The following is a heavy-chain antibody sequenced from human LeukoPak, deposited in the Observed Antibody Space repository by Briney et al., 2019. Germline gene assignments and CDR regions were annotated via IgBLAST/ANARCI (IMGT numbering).Heavy chain of an antibody. CDR1: GCTFSSYE. CDR2: ISSSGSTI. V-gene: IGHV3-48*03. Sequence: GGSLRLSCADSGCTFSSYEMNWVRQAPGKGLEWVSYISSSGSTIYYADSVKGRFTISRDNAKNSLYLQMNSLRAEDTAVYYCATSASLDYWGQGTLVTVSS. CDR3: ATSASLDY. J-gene: IGHJ4*02. D-gene: IGHD2-15*01.